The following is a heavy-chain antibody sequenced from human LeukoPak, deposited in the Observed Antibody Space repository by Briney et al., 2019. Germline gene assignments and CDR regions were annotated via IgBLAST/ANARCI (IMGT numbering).Heavy chain of an antibody. CDR1: GGSISSGGYY. D-gene: IGHD3-10*01. J-gene: IGHJ6*02. CDR3: AREGGSGSYWVPPKYYGMDV. V-gene: IGHV4-31*03. CDR2: IYYSGST. Sequence: SETLSLTCTVSGGSISSGGYYWSWIRQHPGKGLEWIGYIYYSGSTYYNPSLKSRVTISEDTSKNQFSLKLSSVTAADTAVYYCAREGGSGSYWVPPKYYGMDVWGQGTTVTVSS.